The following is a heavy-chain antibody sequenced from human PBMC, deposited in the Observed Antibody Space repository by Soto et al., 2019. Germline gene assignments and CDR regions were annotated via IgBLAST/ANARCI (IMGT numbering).Heavy chain of an antibody. V-gene: IGHV3-23*01. Sequence: LRLSCAASGFTFRNYAMNWVRQAPGSGLEWVSSISAGGISTYYTDSVKGRFTISRDNSKNTLYLQVNSLRVEDTAVYYCAKFPTDSRTWHIDHWGQGSLVTVSS. CDR1: GFTFRNYA. J-gene: IGHJ4*02. CDR3: AKFPTDSRTWHIDH. CDR2: ISAGGIST. D-gene: IGHD6-13*01.